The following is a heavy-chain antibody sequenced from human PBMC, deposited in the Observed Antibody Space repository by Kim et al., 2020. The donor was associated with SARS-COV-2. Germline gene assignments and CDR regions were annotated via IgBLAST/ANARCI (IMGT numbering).Heavy chain of an antibody. CDR1: GYTFPNYG. Sequence: ASVKVSCKASGYTFPNYGIFWLRQAPGQGLEWMAWISPHNGNTKYARSFQGRVSTITDTSTNTADMELRSLRSDDTAVYYCARGAGYYYDSSRMALDYWGQGTLVNVSS. CDR3: ARGAGYYYDSSRMALDY. J-gene: IGHJ4*02. V-gene: IGHV1-18*01. CDR2: ISPHNGNT. D-gene: IGHD3-22*01.